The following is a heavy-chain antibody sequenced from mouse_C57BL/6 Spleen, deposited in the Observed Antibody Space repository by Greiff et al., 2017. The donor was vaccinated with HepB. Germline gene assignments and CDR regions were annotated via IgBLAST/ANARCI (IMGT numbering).Heavy chain of an antibody. D-gene: IGHD2-5*01. J-gene: IGHJ4*01. Sequence: EVQGVESGGGLVQPKGSLKLSCAASGFTFNTYAMHWVRQAPGKGLEWVARIRSKSSNYATYYADSVKDRFTISRDDSQSMLHLQMNNLKTEDTAMYYCVRSRGYSNYYAMDYWGQGTSVTVSS. CDR1: GFTFNTYA. CDR3: VRSRGYSNYYAMDY. CDR2: IRSKSSNYAT. V-gene: IGHV10-3*01.